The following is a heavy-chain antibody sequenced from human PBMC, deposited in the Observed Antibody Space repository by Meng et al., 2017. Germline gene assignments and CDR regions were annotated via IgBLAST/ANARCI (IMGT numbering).Heavy chain of an antibody. CDR1: GFTFSNFG. Sequence: QGPVVESGGGLVKPGGFLRLSFAVSGFTFSNFGMHWVRQAPGKGLEWVAVISYDGSNKYYADSVKGRFTISRDNSKNTLYLQMNSLRAEDTAVYYCARVGMADPPDWGQGTLVTVSS. J-gene: IGHJ4*02. CDR3: ARVGMADPPD. V-gene: IGHV3-30*06. CDR2: ISYDGSNK. D-gene: IGHD5-24*01.